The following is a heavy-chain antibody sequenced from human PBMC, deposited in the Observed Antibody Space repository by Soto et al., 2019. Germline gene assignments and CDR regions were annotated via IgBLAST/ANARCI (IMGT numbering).Heavy chain of an antibody. V-gene: IGHV4-34*01. CDR2: INHSGST. CDR1: GGSFSGYY. CDR3: ARGPRGGSSRYYYGMDV. Sequence: QVQLQQWGAGLLKPSETLSLTCAVYGGSFSGYYWSWIRQPPGKGLEWIGEINHSGSTNYNPSLKSRVTISVDTSKNQFSLKLSSVTAAATAVYYCARGPRGGSSRYYYGMDVWGQGTTVTVSS. D-gene: IGHD2-15*01. J-gene: IGHJ6*02.